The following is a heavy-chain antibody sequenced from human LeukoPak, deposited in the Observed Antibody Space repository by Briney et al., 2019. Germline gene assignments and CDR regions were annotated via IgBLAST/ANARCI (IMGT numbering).Heavy chain of an antibody. Sequence: GGSLRLSCAASGFTVSSNYMSWVRQAPGKGLEWVSVIYSGGSTYYADSVKGRFTISRDNSKNTLYLQMNSLRAEDTAVYYCARESYGVRYYFDYWGQGTLVTVSS. J-gene: IGHJ4*02. V-gene: IGHV3-66*01. D-gene: IGHD5/OR15-5a*01. CDR2: IYSGGST. CDR1: GFTVSSNY. CDR3: ARESYGVRYYFDY.